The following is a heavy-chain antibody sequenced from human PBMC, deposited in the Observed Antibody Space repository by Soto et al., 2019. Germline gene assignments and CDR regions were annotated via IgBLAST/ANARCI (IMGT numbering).Heavy chain of an antibody. D-gene: IGHD3-10*01. J-gene: IGHJ4*02. CDR2: ISYGGSNK. CDR1: GFTFSSYA. Sequence: GGSLRLSCAASGFTFSSYAMHWVRQAPGKGLEWVAVISYGGSNKYYADSVKGRFTISRDNSKNTLYLQMNSLRAEDTAVYYCARDGVLLWFGELLYWGQGTLVTVSS. CDR3: ARDGVLLWFGELLY. V-gene: IGHV3-30-3*01.